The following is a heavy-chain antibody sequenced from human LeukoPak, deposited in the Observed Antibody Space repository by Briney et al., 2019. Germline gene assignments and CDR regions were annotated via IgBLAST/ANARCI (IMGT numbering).Heavy chain of an antibody. J-gene: IGHJ3*02. CDR3: ARSRVKWLVSFHPYHDAFDI. Sequence: GASVKVSCKASGYTFTSYGISWVRQAPGQGLERMGWISAYNGNTNYAQKLQGRVTMTTDTSTSTAYMELRSLRSDDTAVYYCARSRVKWLVSFHPYHDAFDIWGQGTMVTVSS. V-gene: IGHV1-18*01. CDR2: ISAYNGNT. D-gene: IGHD6-19*01. CDR1: GYTFTSYG.